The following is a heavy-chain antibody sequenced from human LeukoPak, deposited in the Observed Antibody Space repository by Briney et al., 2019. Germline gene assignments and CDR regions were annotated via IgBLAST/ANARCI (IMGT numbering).Heavy chain of an antibody. CDR3: TRDTGARGLDY. D-gene: IGHD4-11*01. CDR2: IRSKAYGGTT. J-gene: IGHJ4*02. Sequence: GGSLRLSCTASGFTFGDYAMSWFRQAPGKGLEWVGFIRSKAYGGTTEYAASVKGRFTISRDDSKSIAYLQMNSLKTEDTAVYYCTRDTGARGLDYWGQGTLVTVSS. CDR1: GFTFGDYA. V-gene: IGHV3-49*03.